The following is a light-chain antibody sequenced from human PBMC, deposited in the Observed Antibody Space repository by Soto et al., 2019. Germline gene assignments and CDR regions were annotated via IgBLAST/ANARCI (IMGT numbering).Light chain of an antibody. V-gene: IGLV1-47*01. CDR2: RNN. J-gene: IGLJ1*01. CDR3: AAWDDSLSAYG. CDR1: SSNIGTNY. Sequence: QSVLTQPPSASGTPGQGVIISCSGGSSNIGTNYVYWYQHLAGAAPKLLIYRNNQRPSGVPERFSASRSGTSASLAISGLRFEDESDYYCAAWDDSLSAYGFGSGTKVTVL.